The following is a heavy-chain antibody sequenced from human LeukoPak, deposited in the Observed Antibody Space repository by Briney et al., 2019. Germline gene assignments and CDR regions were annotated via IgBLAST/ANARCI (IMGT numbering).Heavy chain of an antibody. J-gene: IGHJ4*02. CDR2: FFCSGST. CDR3: ARRVTFGSYYVDY. D-gene: IGHD1-26*01. CDR1: GGSISSSSYY. V-gene: IGHV4-39*07. Sequence: PSETLSLTCTVSGGSISSSSYYWGWIRQPPGKGLEWIGSFFCSGSTYYNPSLKSRVTISVDTSKNQFSLKLSSVTAADTAVYYCARRVTFGSYYVDYWGQGTLVTVSS.